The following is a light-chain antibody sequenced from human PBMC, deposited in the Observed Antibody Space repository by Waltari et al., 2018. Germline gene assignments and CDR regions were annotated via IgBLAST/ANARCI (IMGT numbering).Light chain of an antibody. CDR3: SSYTSSTTLV. J-gene: IGLJ3*02. CDR1: RTDVGSYSR. V-gene: IGLV2-18*02. Sequence: QSALTQPPSVSGSPGQSVTISCTGTRTDVGSYSRVSWYQQPPGTAPKVIIFEGNKRHSVGPVRFSGSKAGNTASLTISGLQPEDEADYYCSSYTSSTTLVFGGGTSLTVL. CDR2: EGN.